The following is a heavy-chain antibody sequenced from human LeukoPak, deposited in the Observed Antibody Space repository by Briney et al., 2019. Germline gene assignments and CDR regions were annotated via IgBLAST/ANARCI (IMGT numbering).Heavy chain of an antibody. J-gene: IGHJ5*02. V-gene: IGHV4-34*01. Sequence: PSETLSLTCAVYGGSFSGYYWAWIRQSPGKGLEWIAEINLSGTINWNPSLKRRVTMSVDTSKNQFSLKLSSVTAADTAVYYCARDLVYYDSSGPNWFDPWGQGTLVTVSS. CDR2: INLSGTI. CDR3: ARDLVYYDSSGPNWFDP. CDR1: GGSFSGYY. D-gene: IGHD3-22*01.